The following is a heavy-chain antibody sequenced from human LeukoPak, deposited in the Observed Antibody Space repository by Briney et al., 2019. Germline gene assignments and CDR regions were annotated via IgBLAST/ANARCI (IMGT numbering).Heavy chain of an antibody. V-gene: IGHV1-2*02. CDR2: INPNSGGT. Sequence: GASVKVSCKASGYTFTGYYMHWVRQAPGQGLEWMGWINPNSGGTNYAQRFQGRVTTTRDTSISTAYMELSRLRSDDTAVYYCARDIEYGSGSQNIDYWGQGTLVTVSS. D-gene: IGHD3-10*01. CDR3: ARDIEYGSGSQNIDY. J-gene: IGHJ4*02. CDR1: GYTFTGYY.